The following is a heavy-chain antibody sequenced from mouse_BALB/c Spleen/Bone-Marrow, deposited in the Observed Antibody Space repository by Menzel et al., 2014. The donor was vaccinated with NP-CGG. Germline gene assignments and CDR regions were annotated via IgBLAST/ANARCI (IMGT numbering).Heavy chain of an antibody. CDR2: INPSNGRT. J-gene: IGHJ2*01. Sequence: GAELVKPGASVKLSCKASGYTFTSYWMHWVKQRPGQGLEWIGEINPSNGRTNYNEKFKSKATLTVDKSSSTAYMQLSSLTSEDSAVYYCARVGFDYWGQGTTLTVSS. V-gene: IGHV1S81*02. CDR1: GYTFTSYW. CDR3: ARVGFDY.